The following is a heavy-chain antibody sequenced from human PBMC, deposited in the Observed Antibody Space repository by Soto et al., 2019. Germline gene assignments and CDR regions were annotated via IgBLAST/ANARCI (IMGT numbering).Heavy chain of an antibody. CDR3: AKRSADHYFDN. V-gene: IGHV3-23*01. Sequence: EVQLLESGGGLVQPGGSLRLSCAASGFTFSTYAMTWVRPAPGKGLEWVSAITAYGDTTYYADSVKGRFTISRDNSKNTVYLQLNSLRAEDTAVYYCAKRSADHYFDNWGQGTLVTVSS. CDR1: GFTFSTYA. CDR2: ITAYGDTT. J-gene: IGHJ4*02.